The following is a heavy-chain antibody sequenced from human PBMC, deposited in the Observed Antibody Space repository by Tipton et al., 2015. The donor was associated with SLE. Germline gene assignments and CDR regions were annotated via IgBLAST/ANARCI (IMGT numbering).Heavy chain of an antibody. CDR3: ARESPHPRNWRFGF. Sequence: TLSLTCIVSGDSIRSGNNNWGWIRQPPGKGLEWIACMHYTGRIYYNLSLKSRVTISIDSSNNQFSLSLSSVTAADTAVYFCARESPHPRNWRFGFWGPGTLVTVSS. CDR1: GDSIRSGNNN. V-gene: IGHV4-39*07. CDR2: MHYTGRI. D-gene: IGHD1-1*01. J-gene: IGHJ4*02.